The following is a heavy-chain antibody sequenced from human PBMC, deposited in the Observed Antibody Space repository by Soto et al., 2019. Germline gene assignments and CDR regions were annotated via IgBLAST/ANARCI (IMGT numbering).Heavy chain of an antibody. CDR1: GGSFSGYY. CDR2: INHSGST. Sequence: QVQLQQWGAGLLKPSETLSLTCAVYGGSFSGYYWSWIRQPPGKGLEWIGEINHSGSTNYNPSLKSRVTXXVXTXXNPFSLKLSSVTAADTAVYYCARVGSIAAAGTVDYWGQGTLVTVSS. J-gene: IGHJ4*02. V-gene: IGHV4-34*01. D-gene: IGHD6-13*01. CDR3: ARVGSIAAAGTVDY.